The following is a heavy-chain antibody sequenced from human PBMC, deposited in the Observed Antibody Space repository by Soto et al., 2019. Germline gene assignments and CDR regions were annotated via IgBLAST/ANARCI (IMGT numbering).Heavy chain of an antibody. CDR2: INPSGGST. CDR3: ARDRARVLLIQLGSVAI. Sequence: VQLVQSGAEVKKPGASVKVSCKASGYTFTSYYMHWVRQAPGQGLEWNGIINPSGGSTSYAQKFQGRVTLTRDTSTITVDVELSSLRSEDTAVYYCARDRARVLLIQLGSVAIWGQGTMVTVSS. D-gene: IGHD1-1*01. V-gene: IGHV1-46*03. J-gene: IGHJ3*02. CDR1: GYTFTSYY.